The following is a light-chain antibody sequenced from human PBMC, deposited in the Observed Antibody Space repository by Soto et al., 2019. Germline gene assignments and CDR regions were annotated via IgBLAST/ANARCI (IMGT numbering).Light chain of an antibody. J-gene: IGKJ2*01. Sequence: DIQLTQSPSFLSASVGDRVTITCRASQGISSYLAWYQQKPGKAPNLLIYAASTLQSGVPSRFSGSGSGTEFTLTISSLQPEDFATYYCQQLNSYPRYTFGQGTKLEIK. CDR2: AAS. V-gene: IGKV1-9*01. CDR3: QQLNSYPRYT. CDR1: QGISSY.